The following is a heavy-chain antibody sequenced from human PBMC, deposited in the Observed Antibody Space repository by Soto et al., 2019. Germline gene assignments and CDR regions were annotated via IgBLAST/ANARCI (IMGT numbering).Heavy chain of an antibody. Sequence: GPSVKVSCKASGYTFTSYGISWVRQAPGQGLEWMGWISTYNGNTNYAQKLQGRVTMTTDTSTSTAYMELRSLRSDDTAAYYCARDGLYSSSPPSWFDPWGQGTLVTVSS. J-gene: IGHJ5*02. D-gene: IGHD6-6*01. CDR2: ISTYNGNT. V-gene: IGHV1-18*01. CDR3: ARDGLYSSSPPSWFDP. CDR1: GYTFTSYG.